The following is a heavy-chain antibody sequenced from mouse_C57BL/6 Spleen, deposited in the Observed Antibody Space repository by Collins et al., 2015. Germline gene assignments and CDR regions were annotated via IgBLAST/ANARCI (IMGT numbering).Heavy chain of an antibody. V-gene: IGHV1S56*01. D-gene: IGHD2-2*01. CDR1: GYTFTSYY. J-gene: IGHJ4*01. CDR2: IYPGNVNT. Sequence: QVQLQQSGPELVKPGASVRISCKASGYTFTSYYIHWVKQRPGQGLEWIGWIYPGNVNTKYNEKFKGKATLTADKSSSTAYMQLSSLTSEDSAVYFCARLWLRGAMDYWGQGTSVTVSS. CDR3: ARLWLRGAMDY.